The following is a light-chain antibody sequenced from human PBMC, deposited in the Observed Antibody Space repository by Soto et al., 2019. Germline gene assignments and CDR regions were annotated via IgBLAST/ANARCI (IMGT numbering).Light chain of an antibody. J-gene: IGKJ1*01. CDR2: GAS. CDR1: QSVSSN. V-gene: IGKV3-15*01. Sequence: EIVMRHSPATLSVSPGERATLSCRASQSVSSNLAWYQQKPGQAPRLLIYGASTRATGIPARFSGSGSGTEFTLTISSLQSEDFAVYYCQHYNNWPSWTFGQGTKVDI. CDR3: QHYNNWPSWT.